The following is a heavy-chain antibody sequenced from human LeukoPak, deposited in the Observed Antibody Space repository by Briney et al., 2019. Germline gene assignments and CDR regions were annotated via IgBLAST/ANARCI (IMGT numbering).Heavy chain of an antibody. CDR1: GFSITDHY. D-gene: IGHD4-17*01. V-gene: IGHV3-72*01. CDR2: TRNKPNGYAT. Sequence: GGSLRLSCAASGFSITDHYMDWVRQAPGKGLEWVGRTRNKPNGYATDYGTSVKGRFIVSRDDSENSLYLQMNGLKTEDTAVYYCVRVRHGDYFDYWGQGTLVTVSS. J-gene: IGHJ4*02. CDR3: VRVRHGDYFDY.